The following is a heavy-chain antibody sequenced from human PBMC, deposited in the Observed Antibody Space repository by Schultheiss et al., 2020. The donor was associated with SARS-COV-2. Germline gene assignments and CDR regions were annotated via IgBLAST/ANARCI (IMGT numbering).Heavy chain of an antibody. CDR2: ISWNSGSI. Sequence: GGSLRLSCAASGFTFSSYWMHWVRQAPGKGLEWVSGISWNSGSIGYADSVKGRFTISRDNAKNSLYLQMNSLRAEDTALYYCAKAQNYDILTGFSYWGQGTLVTVSS. D-gene: IGHD3-9*01. CDR3: AKAQNYDILTGFSY. J-gene: IGHJ4*02. CDR1: GFTFSSYW. V-gene: IGHV3-9*01.